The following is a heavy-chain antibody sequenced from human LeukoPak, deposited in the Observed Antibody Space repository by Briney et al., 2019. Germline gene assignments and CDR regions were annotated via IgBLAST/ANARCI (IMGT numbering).Heavy chain of an antibody. V-gene: IGHV1-2*02. CDR1: GYTFTGYY. D-gene: IGHD1-26*01. Sequence: ASVKVSCKASGYTFTGYYMHWVRQAPGQGLEWMGWINPNTGDTNYAQKFQGRVTMTTDTSLNAAYMDLSRLKSDGTAVYYCARASYTGSWDSFDIWGQGTMVTVSS. CDR3: ARASYTGSWDSFDI. CDR2: INPNTGDT. J-gene: IGHJ3*02.